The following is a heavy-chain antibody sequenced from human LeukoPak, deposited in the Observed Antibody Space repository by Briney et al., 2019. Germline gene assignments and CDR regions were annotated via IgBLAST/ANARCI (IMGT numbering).Heavy chain of an antibody. Sequence: GASVKVSCKVSGYTLTELSMHWVRQAPGKGLEWMGGFDPEDGETIYAQKFQGRVTMTGDTSTDTAYTELSSLRSEDTAVYYCATDLVGATRSYNWFDPWGQETLVTVSS. J-gene: IGHJ5*02. CDR3: ATDLVGATRSYNWFDP. D-gene: IGHD1-26*01. V-gene: IGHV1-24*01. CDR1: GYTLTELS. CDR2: FDPEDGET.